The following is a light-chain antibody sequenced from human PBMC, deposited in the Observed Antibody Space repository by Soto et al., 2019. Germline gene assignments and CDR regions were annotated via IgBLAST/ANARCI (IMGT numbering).Light chain of an antibody. CDR1: QSLLQSDGYSY. V-gene: IGKV2-28*01. CDR3: MQALQTPVT. Sequence: DIVMTQSPLSLPVTPGEPASISCRSSQSLLQSDGYSYLAWYLQKPGQSPQLLIYVASNRASGVPGRVSGSGSGTDFTLKISRVEGEDVGVYYCMQALQTPVTFGEGTRLEIK. J-gene: IGKJ5*01. CDR2: VAS.